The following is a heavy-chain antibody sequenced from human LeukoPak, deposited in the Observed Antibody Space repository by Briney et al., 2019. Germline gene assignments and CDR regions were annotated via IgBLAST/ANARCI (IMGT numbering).Heavy chain of an antibody. CDR3: ARDQAYSSGWYQARAFDI. D-gene: IGHD6-19*01. Sequence: ASVKVSCKASGYTFTSYGISWVRQAPGQGLEWMGWISAYNGNTNYAQKLQGRVTMTTDTSTSTAYMELRSLRSDDTAVYYCARDQAYSSGWYQARAFDIWGQGTMVTVSS. V-gene: IGHV1-18*01. CDR1: GYTFTSYG. CDR2: ISAYNGNT. J-gene: IGHJ3*02.